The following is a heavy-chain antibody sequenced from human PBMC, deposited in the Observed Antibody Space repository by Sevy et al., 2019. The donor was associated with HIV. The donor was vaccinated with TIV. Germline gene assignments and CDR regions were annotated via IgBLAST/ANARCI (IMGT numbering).Heavy chain of an antibody. J-gene: IGHJ4*02. Sequence: SETLSLTCTVSGDSISSYYWTWIRQPPGKGLEWIAYIYHRGNFNYNPSLKSRVTISVDTSKNQFSLKMSSVTAADTAVYYSARVGPAHKGSNSFLHWGRGTLVTVSS. D-gene: IGHD2-2*01. CDR1: GDSISSYY. V-gene: IGHV4-59*01. CDR2: IYHRGNF. CDR3: ARVGPAHKGSNSFLH.